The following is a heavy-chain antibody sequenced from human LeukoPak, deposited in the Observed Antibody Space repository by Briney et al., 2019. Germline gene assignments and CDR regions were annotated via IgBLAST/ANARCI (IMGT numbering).Heavy chain of an antibody. CDR2: IHPSGML. CDR3: SRGLDSRKLGY. Sequence: SETLSLICTVSGASFNSDDQYWNWIRQSPGKGLEWIGSIHPSGMLYNNPSLESRVTMSRDTSKNQFSQNLNSVTAADTAVYFCSRGLDSRKLGYWGQGILVTVSS. D-gene: IGHD3-22*01. V-gene: IGHV4-31*03. CDR1: GASFNSDDQY. J-gene: IGHJ4*02.